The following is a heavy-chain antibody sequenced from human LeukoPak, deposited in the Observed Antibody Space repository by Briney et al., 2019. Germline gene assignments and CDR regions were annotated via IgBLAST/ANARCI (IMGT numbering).Heavy chain of an antibody. CDR3: AKYMVRGVIARIAVAGTGFDY. D-gene: IGHD3-10*01. CDR2: ISGSGGST. Sequence: GGSLRLSCAASGFTFSSYAMSWVRQAPGKGLEWVSAISGSGGSTYYADSVKGRFTISRDNSKNTLYLQMNSLRAEDTAVYYCAKYMVRGVIARIAVAGTGFDYWGQGTLVTVSS. CDR1: GFTFSSYA. V-gene: IGHV3-23*01. J-gene: IGHJ4*02.